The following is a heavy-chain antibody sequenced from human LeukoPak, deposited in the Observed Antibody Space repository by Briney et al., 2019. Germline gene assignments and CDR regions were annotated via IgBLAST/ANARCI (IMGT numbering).Heavy chain of an antibody. V-gene: IGHV3-21*01. J-gene: IGHJ5*02. D-gene: IGHD3-22*01. CDR2: ISSSSSYI. CDR1: GFTFSSYS. Sequence: GGSLRLSRAASGFTFSSYSMNWVRQAPGKGLQWVSSISSSSSYIYYADSVKGRFTISRDNAKNSLYLQMNSLRAEDTAVYYCARVSPYDSSGYYPGVGFDPWGQGTLVTVSS. CDR3: ARVSPYDSSGYYPGVGFDP.